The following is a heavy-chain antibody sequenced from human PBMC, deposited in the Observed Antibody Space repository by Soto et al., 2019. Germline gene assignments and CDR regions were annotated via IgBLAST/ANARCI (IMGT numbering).Heavy chain of an antibody. CDR3: AKERATTTAFDY. V-gene: IGHV3-23*01. CDR1: GFTFSRDG. D-gene: IGHD4-17*01. CDR2: ITDNGGST. J-gene: IGHJ4*02. Sequence: GGSLRLSCVASGFTFSRDGMSWVRQAPGKGLEWVSLITDNGGSTYYADSVKGRFTISRDNTKNTLFLQMNSLRAEDTAVYYCAKERATTTAFDYWGQGALVTVSS.